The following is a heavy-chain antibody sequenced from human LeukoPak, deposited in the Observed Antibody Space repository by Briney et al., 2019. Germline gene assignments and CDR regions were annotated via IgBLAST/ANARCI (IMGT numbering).Heavy chain of an antibody. V-gene: IGHV3-30*18. CDR3: AKDPGYSSSWYYFDY. CDR1: GFTFSSYV. J-gene: IGHJ4*02. CDR2: ISYDGSNK. D-gene: IGHD6-13*01. Sequence: GRSLRLSCAASGFTFSSYVMHWVRQAPGKGLEWVAVISYDGSNKYYADSVKGRFTISRDNSKNTLYLQMNSLRAEDTAVYYCAKDPGYSSSWYYFDYWGQRTLVTVSS.